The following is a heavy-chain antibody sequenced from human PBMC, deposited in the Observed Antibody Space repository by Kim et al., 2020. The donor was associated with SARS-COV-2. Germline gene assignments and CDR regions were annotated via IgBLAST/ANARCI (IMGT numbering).Heavy chain of an antibody. J-gene: IGHJ4*02. CDR3: ARDGRISSSWFFDY. V-gene: IGHV4-59*01. D-gene: IGHD6-13*01. Sequence: TPTLKSPVTISVDTSKNQFSLKLSSVTAADTAVYYCARDGRISSSWFFDYWGQGTLVTVSS.